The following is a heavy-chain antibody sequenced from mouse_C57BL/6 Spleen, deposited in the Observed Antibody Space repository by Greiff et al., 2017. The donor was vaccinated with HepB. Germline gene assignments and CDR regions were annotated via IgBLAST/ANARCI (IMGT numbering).Heavy chain of an antibody. Sequence: EVMLVESGGDLVKPGGSLKLSCAASGFTFSSYGMSWVRQTPDKRLEWVATISSGGSYTYYPDSVKGRFTISRDNAKNTLYLQMSSLKSEDTAMYYCARHSNYEYYFDYWGQGTTLTVSS. CDR1: GFTFSSYG. CDR2: ISSGGSYT. J-gene: IGHJ2*01. V-gene: IGHV5-6*01. CDR3: ARHSNYEYYFDY. D-gene: IGHD2-5*01.